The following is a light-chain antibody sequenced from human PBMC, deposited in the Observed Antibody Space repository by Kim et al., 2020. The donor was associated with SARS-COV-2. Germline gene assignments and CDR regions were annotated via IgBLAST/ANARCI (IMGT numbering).Light chain of an antibody. Sequence: PGQRVTISCSGSSSNIGSNTVNWYQQLPGTAPKLLSYSNNQRPSGVPVRFSGSKSGASASLAISGLQSEDEADYYCAAWDDSLFWVFGGGTQLTVL. CDR1: SSNIGSNT. V-gene: IGLV1-44*01. CDR3: AAWDDSLFWV. J-gene: IGLJ3*02. CDR2: SNN.